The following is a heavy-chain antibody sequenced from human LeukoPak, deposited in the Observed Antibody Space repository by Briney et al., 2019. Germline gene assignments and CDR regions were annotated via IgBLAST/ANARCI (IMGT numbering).Heavy chain of an antibody. D-gene: IGHD4-23*01. J-gene: IGHJ4*02. CDR1: GFTFSSYG. Sequence: GGSLRLSCAASGFTFSSYGMHWVRQAPGKGLEWVAVIWYDGSNKYYADSVKGRFTISKDNSKNTLYLQMNSLRAEDTAVYYRGSYGGSGGHIDYWGQGTLVTVSS. V-gene: IGHV3-33*01. CDR2: IWYDGSNK. CDR3: GSYGGSGGHIDY.